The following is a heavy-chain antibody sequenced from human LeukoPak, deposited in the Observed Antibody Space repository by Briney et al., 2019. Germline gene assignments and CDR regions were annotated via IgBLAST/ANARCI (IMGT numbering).Heavy chain of an antibody. J-gene: IGHJ4*02. Sequence: SETLSLTCAVYGGSFSGYYWSWIRQPPGKGLEWIGEINHSGSTNYNPSLKSRATISVDTSKNQFSLKLSSVTAADTAVYYCARSRSGYSTFDYWGQGTLVTVSS. V-gene: IGHV4-34*01. D-gene: IGHD3-22*01. CDR1: GGSFSGYY. CDR3: ARSRSGYSTFDY. CDR2: INHSGST.